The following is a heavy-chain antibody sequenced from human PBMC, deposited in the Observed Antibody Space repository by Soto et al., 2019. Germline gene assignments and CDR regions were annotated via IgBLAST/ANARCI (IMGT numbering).Heavy chain of an antibody. CDR1: GFTFSDHY. D-gene: IGHD3-9*01. Sequence: PGGSLRLSCASSGFTFSDHYMNLIRQAPGKGLEWVSYFTSGKSYTKYADSVKGRFTISRDNAKNSLYLEMNSLRAEDTAVYYCARARDILTGYDAFDIWGQGTMVTVSS. J-gene: IGHJ3*02. CDR2: FTSGKSYT. CDR3: ARARDILTGYDAFDI. V-gene: IGHV3-11*05.